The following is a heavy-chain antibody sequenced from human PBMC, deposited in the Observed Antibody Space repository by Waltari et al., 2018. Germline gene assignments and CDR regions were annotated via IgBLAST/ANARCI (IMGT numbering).Heavy chain of an antibody. J-gene: IGHJ5*02. V-gene: IGHV1-69*05. CDR1: GGTFSSYA. CDR3: ARVVLSGSCYEERGCWFDP. D-gene: IGHD2-15*01. CDR2: IIPIFGKA. Sequence: QVQLVQSGAEVKKPGSSVKVSCKASGGTFSSYAISWVRQAPGQGLEWMGGIIPIFGKANDAQKFQGRVTITTDESTSTAYMELSSLRSEDTAVYYCARVVLSGSCYEERGCWFDPWGQGTLVTVSS.